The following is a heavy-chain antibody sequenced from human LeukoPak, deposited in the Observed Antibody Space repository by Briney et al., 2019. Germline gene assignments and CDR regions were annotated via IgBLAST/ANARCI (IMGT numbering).Heavy chain of an antibody. CDR1: GYTFTSYY. CDR3: ARVGPQELWFGELGNPFDY. V-gene: IGHV1-46*01. CDR2: INPSGGST. Sequence: GASVKVSCKASGYTFTSYYMHWVRQAPGQGLEWMGIINPSGGSTSYAQKFQGRVTMTRDTSTSTVYMELSSLRSEDTAVYYCARVGPQELWFGELGNPFDYWGQGTLVTVSS. J-gene: IGHJ4*02. D-gene: IGHD3-10*01.